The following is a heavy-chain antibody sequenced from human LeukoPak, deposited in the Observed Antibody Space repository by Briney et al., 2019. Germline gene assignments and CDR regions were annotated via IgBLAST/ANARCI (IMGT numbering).Heavy chain of an antibody. CDR3: ASRKLGNDY. V-gene: IGHV4-59*02. J-gene: IGHJ4*02. CDR2: IYHTGST. CDR1: GGSVSYYY. D-gene: IGHD7-27*01. Sequence: PSETLSLTCTISGGSVSYYYGRWIRQSPGKGLEWIGYIYHTGSTSYSPSLKSRVTISADTSQNQFSLKLSSVTAADTAVYYCASRKLGNDYWGQGALVTVSS.